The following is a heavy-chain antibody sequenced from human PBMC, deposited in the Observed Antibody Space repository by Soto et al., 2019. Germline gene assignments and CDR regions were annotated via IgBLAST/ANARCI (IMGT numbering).Heavy chain of an antibody. J-gene: IGHJ4*02. V-gene: IGHV4-4*02. CDR2: IHHSGRT. D-gene: IGHD2-21*02. CDR3: AGVGVWQFDY. Sequence: SETLSLTCAVSGDSISSDKWWSWVRQPPGKGLEWIGEIHHSGRTNYNPSLKSRVTILVEKSKNQVSLELSSMTAADTAVYYLAGVGVWQFDYGGQGPRATVPP. CDR1: GDSISSDKW.